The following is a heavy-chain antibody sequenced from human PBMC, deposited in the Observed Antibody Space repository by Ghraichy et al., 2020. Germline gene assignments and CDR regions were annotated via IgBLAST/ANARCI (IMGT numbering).Heavy chain of an antibody. J-gene: IGHJ6*02. D-gene: IGHD3-3*01. Sequence: ASVKVSCKASGYTFTSYGISWVRQAPGQGLEWMGWISAYNGNTNYAQKLQGRVTMTTDTSTSTAYMELRSLRSDDTAVYYCARGWDVLRFLEWFKDYYYGMDVWGQGTTVTVSS. V-gene: IGHV1-18*04. CDR1: GYTFTSYG. CDR3: ARGWDVLRFLEWFKDYYYGMDV. CDR2: ISAYNGNT.